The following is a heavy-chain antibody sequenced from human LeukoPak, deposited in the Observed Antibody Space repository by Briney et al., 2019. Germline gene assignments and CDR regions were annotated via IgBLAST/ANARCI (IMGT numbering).Heavy chain of an antibody. V-gene: IGHV4-39*07. D-gene: IGHD3-10*01. J-gene: IGHJ4*02. Sequence: PSETLSLTCTVSGGSISSSSYYWGWIRQPPGKGLEWIGSIYYSGSTYYNPSLKSRVTISVDTSKNQFSLNLSSVTAADTAVYYCARRYGSGDYFDYWGQGTLVTVSS. CDR1: GGSISSSSYY. CDR3: ARRYGSGDYFDY. CDR2: IYYSGST.